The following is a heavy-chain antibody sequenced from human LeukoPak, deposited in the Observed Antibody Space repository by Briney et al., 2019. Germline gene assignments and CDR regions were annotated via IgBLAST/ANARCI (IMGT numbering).Heavy chain of an antibody. Sequence: SETLSLTCTVSGGSISSYYWSWIRQPPGKGLEWIGYIYYSGSTNYNPSLKSRVTISVDTSKNQFSLKLSSVTAADTAMYYCARTGNDSSGYYYRLDYWGQGTLVTVSS. V-gene: IGHV4-59*01. D-gene: IGHD3-22*01. CDR3: ARTGNDSSGYYYRLDY. CDR1: GGSISSYY. CDR2: IYYSGST. J-gene: IGHJ4*02.